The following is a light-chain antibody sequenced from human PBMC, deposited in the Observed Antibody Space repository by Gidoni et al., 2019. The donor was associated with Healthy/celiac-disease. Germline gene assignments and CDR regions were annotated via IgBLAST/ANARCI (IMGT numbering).Light chain of an antibody. CDR2: AAS. V-gene: IGKV1-39*01. Sequence: DIQMTQYPSSLSASVGDRVTITYRASQRIRSYLNWVQQKPGKAPKLLIYAASSLQSGVQSRFSGSGSGTDFTLTISSLQPEDFATYYCQQSYSTPRTFGQGTKLEIK. CDR3: QQSYSTPRT. CDR1: QRIRSY. J-gene: IGKJ2*02.